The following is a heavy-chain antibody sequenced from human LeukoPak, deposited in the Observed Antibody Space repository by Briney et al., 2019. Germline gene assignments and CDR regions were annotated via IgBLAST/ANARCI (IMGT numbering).Heavy chain of an antibody. CDR3: ARDSHYYGSGSYYNDMDY. Sequence: QPGGSLRLSCAASGFTFSSYEMNWVRQAPGKGLEWVSYISSSGSTIYYADSVKGRFTISRDNAKNSLYLQMNSLRAEDTAVYYCARDSHYYGSGSYYNDMDYWGQGTPVTVSS. D-gene: IGHD3-10*01. CDR1: GFTFSSYE. V-gene: IGHV3-48*03. CDR2: ISSSGSTI. J-gene: IGHJ4*02.